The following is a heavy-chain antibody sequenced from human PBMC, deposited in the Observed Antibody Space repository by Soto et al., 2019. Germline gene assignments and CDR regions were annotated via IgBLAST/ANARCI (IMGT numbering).Heavy chain of an antibody. Sequence: SETLCLTCTVSGGSINSYYWSWIRQPPGKGLEWIGFIYNSGGTNYNPSLKSRVTISIDTSKNQFSLKLSSVTAADTAVYYCARDRWLGSPDYWGQGTLVTVSS. V-gene: IGHV4-59*01. CDR1: GGSINSYY. J-gene: IGHJ4*02. CDR2: IYNSGGT. D-gene: IGHD3-10*01. CDR3: ARDRWLGSPDY.